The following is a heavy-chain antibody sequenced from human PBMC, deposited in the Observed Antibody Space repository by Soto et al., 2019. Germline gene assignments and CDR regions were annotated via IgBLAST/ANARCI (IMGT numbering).Heavy chain of an antibody. J-gene: IGHJ6*02. D-gene: IGHD3-3*01. Sequence: GGFLRLSCAASRFIFSSYAMSWVRQAPGKGLEWVSAISVSGASAYYADSVKGRFAISRDNSKKTLYLQMNSLRAEDTAVYYCAKGPTIFGVVITFEYYYGMDVWGQGTTVTVSS. CDR3: AKGPTIFGVVITFEYYYGMDV. V-gene: IGHV3-23*01. CDR1: RFIFSSYA. CDR2: ISVSGASA.